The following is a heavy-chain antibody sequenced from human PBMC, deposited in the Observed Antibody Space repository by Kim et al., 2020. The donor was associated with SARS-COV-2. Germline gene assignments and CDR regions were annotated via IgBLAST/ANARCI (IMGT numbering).Heavy chain of an antibody. V-gene: IGHV4-59*09. D-gene: IGHD3-10*01. Sequence: GNTNYNPSHKSRVTIALDTSKNQVSLKVTSVTAADTAVYYCARGRDYFYYWGQGMLVTVSS. CDR3: ARGRDYFYY. CDR2: GNT. J-gene: IGHJ4*02.